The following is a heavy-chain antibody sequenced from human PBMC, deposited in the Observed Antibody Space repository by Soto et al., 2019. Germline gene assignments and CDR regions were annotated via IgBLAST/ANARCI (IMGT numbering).Heavy chain of an antibody. CDR1: GISVATNY. CDR3: ARERYYYGSGDY. CDR2: IYTGGST. V-gene: IGHV3-66*01. Sequence: PGGSLRLSCAASGISVATNYMTWVRQAPGKGLEWVSVIYTGGSTYYADSVKGRFTISRDNSKNTLYLQMNNLRVEDTAVYYCARERYYYGSGDYWGQGTLVTVSS. D-gene: IGHD3-10*01. J-gene: IGHJ4*02.